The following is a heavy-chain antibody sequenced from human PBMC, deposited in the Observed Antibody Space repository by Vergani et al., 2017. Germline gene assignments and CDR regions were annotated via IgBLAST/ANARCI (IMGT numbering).Heavy chain of an antibody. CDR2: MNPNSGNT. Sequence: QVQLVQSGAEVKKPGASVKVSCKASGYTFTSYDINWVRQATGQGLEWMGWMNPNSGNTGYAQKFQGRVTMTRNTSISTAYMELSCLGSENTAVYYCARAFYDSSGYYSLYYYYYYMDVWGKGTTVTVSS. D-gene: IGHD3-22*01. CDR3: ARAFYDSSGYYSLYYYYYYMDV. V-gene: IGHV1-8*01. CDR1: GYTFTSYD. J-gene: IGHJ6*03.